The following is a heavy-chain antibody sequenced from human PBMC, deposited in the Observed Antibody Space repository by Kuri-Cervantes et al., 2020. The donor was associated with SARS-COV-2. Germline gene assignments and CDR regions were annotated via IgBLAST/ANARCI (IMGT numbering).Heavy chain of an antibody. J-gene: IGHJ4*02. D-gene: IGHD2-2*01. Sequence: ASVKVSCKASGYTFTSYGISWVRQAPGQGLEWMGWVSAYNGNTNCAQKLQGRVTMTTDTSTSTAYMELRSLRSDDTAVYYCARAFCSSTSCYYFDYWGQGTLVTVSS. V-gene: IGHV1-18*01. CDR1: GYTFTSYG. CDR2: VSAYNGNT. CDR3: ARAFCSSTSCYYFDY.